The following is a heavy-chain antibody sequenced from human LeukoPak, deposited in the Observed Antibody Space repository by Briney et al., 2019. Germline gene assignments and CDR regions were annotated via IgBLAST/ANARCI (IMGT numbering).Heavy chain of an antibody. J-gene: IGHJ4*02. Sequence: SETPSLTCTVFGGSIISSSSYWGWIRQPPGKGLEWIGSFYYSGSTYYNPSLKSRVTISVDTSRNQFSLMLSSVTAADTAVYYCTRQSGYSYGYVDYWGQGTLVTVSS. V-gene: IGHV4-39*01. CDR2: FYYSGST. CDR3: TRQSGYSYGYVDY. D-gene: IGHD5-18*01. CDR1: GGSIISSSSY.